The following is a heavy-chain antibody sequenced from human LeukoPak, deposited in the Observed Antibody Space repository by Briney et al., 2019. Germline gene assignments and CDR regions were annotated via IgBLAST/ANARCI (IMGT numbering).Heavy chain of an antibody. CDR2: IYYSGNT. D-gene: IGHD3/OR15-3a*01. CDR1: GVSISSSNSY. CDR3: ARQTGSGLFILP. J-gene: IGHJ4*02. V-gene: IGHV4-39*01. Sequence: PSETLTLTCTVSGVSISSSNSYWGWIRQPPGKGLEWIGSIYYSGNTYYNASLKSQVSISIDTSKNQFSLKLTSVTAADTAVYYCARQTGSGLFILPGGQGTLVTVSS.